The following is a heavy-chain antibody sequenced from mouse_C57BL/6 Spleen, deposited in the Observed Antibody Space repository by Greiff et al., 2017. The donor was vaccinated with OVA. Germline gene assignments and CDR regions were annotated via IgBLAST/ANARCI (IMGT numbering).Heavy chain of an antibody. Sequence: VQLQQSGAELARPGASVKMSCKASGYTFTSYTMHWVKQRPGQGLEWIGYINPSSGYTKYNQKFKDKATLTADKSSSTAYMQLSSLTSEDSAVDYCARDPLRSRFAYWGQGTLVTVSA. J-gene: IGHJ3*01. CDR1: GYTFTSYT. V-gene: IGHV1-4*01. D-gene: IGHD1-1*01. CDR3: ARDPLRSRFAY. CDR2: INPSSGYT.